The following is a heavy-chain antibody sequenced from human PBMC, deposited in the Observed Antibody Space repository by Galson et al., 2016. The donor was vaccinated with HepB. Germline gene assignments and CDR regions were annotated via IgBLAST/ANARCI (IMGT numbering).Heavy chain of an antibody. CDR1: GFTVSSNY. J-gene: IGHJ6*03. CDR3: AKNKATARVWGHYYYYMGV. Sequence: SLRLSCAASGFTVSSNYLSWVRQAPGKGLEWVSIVYSDGSTYYSDSVRGRFTISRDNSNNIVYLQMNSLRAEDTAVYFCAKNKATARVWGHYYYYMGVWGKGTTVTVSS. V-gene: IGHV3-53*01. CDR2: VYSDGST. D-gene: IGHD3-16*01.